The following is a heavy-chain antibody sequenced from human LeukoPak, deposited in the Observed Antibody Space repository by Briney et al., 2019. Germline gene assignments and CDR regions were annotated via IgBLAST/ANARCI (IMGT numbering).Heavy chain of an antibody. D-gene: IGHD1-14*01. CDR2: LYSDGNT. V-gene: IGHV3-53*01. Sequence: GSLRLSCAASGFTVITNDMTWVRQAPGKGLEWVSVLYSDGNTKYADSVQGRFTISRDNSKNTLYLEMNSLSPDDTAVYYCARGVEPLAANTLAYWGQGTLVAVSS. CDR3: ARGVEPLAANTLAY. CDR1: GFTVITND. J-gene: IGHJ4*02.